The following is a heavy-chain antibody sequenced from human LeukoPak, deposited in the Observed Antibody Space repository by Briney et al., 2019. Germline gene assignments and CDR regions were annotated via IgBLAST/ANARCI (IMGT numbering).Heavy chain of an antibody. CDR3: ARGYCSSTSCEQIGRHLRFLEWLFPAFDY. V-gene: IGHV1-46*03. D-gene: IGHD3-3*01. CDR1: GYTFTSYY. Sequence: ASVKVSCKASGYTFTSYYMHWVRQAPGQGLEWMGIINPSGGSTSYAQKFQGRVTMTRGTSTSTVYMDLSSLRSEDTAVYYCARGYCSSTSCEQIGRHLRFLEWLFPAFDYWGQGTLVTVSS. CDR2: INPSGGST. J-gene: IGHJ4*02.